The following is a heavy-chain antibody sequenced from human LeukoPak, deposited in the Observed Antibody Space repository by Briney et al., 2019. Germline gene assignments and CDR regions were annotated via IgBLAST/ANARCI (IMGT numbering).Heavy chain of an antibody. CDR3: TKEASQNYGRT. J-gene: IGHJ4*02. CDR1: GFTFSSYA. V-gene: IGHV3-23*01. Sequence: GGSLRLSCAASGFTFSSYAMSWVRQAAGKGLEWVSAISGSGGNTYYTDSVKGRFTISRDNSNNALYLQMNSLRAEDTAVYYCTKEASQNYGRTWGQGTLVTVSS. D-gene: IGHD4-23*01. CDR2: ISGSGGNT.